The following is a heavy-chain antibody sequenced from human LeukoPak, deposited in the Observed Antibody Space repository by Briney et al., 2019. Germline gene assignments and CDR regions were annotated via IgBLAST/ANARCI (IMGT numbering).Heavy chain of an antibody. V-gene: IGHV1-18*01. CDR2: ISAYNGNT. CDR3: ARVSYYYGSGEGY. Sequence: ASVKVSCKASGYTFTSYGISWVRQAPGQGPEWMGWISAYNGNTNYAQKLQGRVTMTADTSTSTAYVELRSLRSDDTAVYYCARVSYYYGSGEGYWGQGTLVTVSS. J-gene: IGHJ4*02. CDR1: GYTFTSYG. D-gene: IGHD3-10*01.